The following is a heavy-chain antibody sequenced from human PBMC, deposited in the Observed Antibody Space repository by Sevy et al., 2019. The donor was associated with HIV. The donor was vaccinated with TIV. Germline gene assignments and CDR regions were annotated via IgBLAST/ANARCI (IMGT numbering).Heavy chain of an antibody. CDR1: GFTFSSYA. Sequence: GGSLRLSCAASGFTFSSYAMHWVRQAPGKGLEWVALISYDGTNKYYADSVKGRFTISRDNSKNTLYLQMNSLRAEDTAVYYCAGEGGGGSGRYAFDIWGQGTMVTVSS. CDR2: ISYDGTNK. V-gene: IGHV3-30-3*01. CDR3: AGEGGGGSGRYAFDI. J-gene: IGHJ3*02. D-gene: IGHD3-10*01.